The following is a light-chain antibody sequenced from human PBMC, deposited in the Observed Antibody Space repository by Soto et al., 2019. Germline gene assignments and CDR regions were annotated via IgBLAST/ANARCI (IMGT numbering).Light chain of an antibody. J-gene: IGKJ2*01. V-gene: IGKV3-20*01. CDR1: QSVDSSY. CDR3: QHYGISIYT. Sequence: ENVLTQSPGTLSLSPGERATLSCRASQSVDSSYLAWYQQKPGQAPRLLIYGTSSRATGIPDRFSGSGSGTDFTLTINRLEPEDFAVYYCQHYGISIYTLGQGTKLEIK. CDR2: GTS.